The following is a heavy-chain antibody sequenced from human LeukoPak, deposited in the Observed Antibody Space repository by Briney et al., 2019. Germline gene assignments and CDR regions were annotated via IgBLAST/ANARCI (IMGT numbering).Heavy chain of an antibody. CDR3: STETAGNY. CDR1: GHTLKDLS. J-gene: IGHJ4*02. Sequence: GASVKVSCKAFGHTLKDLSIHWVRQAPGKGLEWLGGFDPEDDERMYAPKFQGRVTLTEDNSIDTAYMELTSLSSDDTGVYYCSTETAGNYWGQGTLVTVSS. V-gene: IGHV1-24*01. CDR2: FDPEDDER.